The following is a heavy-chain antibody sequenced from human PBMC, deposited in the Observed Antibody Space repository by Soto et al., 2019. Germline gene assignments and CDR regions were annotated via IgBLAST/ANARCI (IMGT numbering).Heavy chain of an antibody. CDR3: ASGDRYCSSTSGQSGFDY. J-gene: IGHJ4*02. CDR2: LSAYNGNT. Sequence: QVKLVQSGAEVKKPGASVKVSCKASGYTFTSYGISWVRQAPGQGLEWMGWLSAYNGNTNYAQKVQGRVTMTTDTSTGTAYMELRSLRSDGMAVYYCASGDRYCSSTSGQSGFDYWGQVTLVTVSS. CDR1: GYTFTSYG. D-gene: IGHD2-2*01. V-gene: IGHV1-18*03.